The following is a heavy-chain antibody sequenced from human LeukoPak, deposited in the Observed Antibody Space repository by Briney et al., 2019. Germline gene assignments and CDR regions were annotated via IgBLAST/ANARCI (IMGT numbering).Heavy chain of an antibody. J-gene: IGHJ4*02. D-gene: IGHD3-22*01. Sequence: GGSLRLSCAASGFILSSYSMNWVRQAPGKGLEWVSSISSSTTYIYYADSVKGRFIISRDNAKNSLFLHMNSLRAEDTAVYYCARVEYDSSGYYPDLDYWGQGTLVTVSS. CDR2: ISSSTTYI. CDR3: ARVEYDSSGYYPDLDY. CDR1: GFILSSYS. V-gene: IGHV3-21*01.